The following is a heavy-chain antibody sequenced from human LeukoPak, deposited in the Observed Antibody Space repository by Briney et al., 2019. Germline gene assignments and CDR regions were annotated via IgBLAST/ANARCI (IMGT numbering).Heavy chain of an antibody. Sequence: GESLKISCKGSGYSFTSYWIGWVRQMPGKGLEWMGIIYPGDSDTRYSPSFQGQVTISADKSISTAYLQWSSLKASDTAMYYCARQRYGGLYSYYGMDVWGQGTTVTVSS. CDR3: ARQRYGGLYSYYGMDV. V-gene: IGHV5-51*01. J-gene: IGHJ6*02. CDR2: IYPGDSDT. D-gene: IGHD1-26*01. CDR1: GYSFTSYW.